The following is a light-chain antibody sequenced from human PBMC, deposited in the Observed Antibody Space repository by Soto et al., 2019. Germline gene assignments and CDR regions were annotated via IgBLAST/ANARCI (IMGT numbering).Light chain of an antibody. CDR2: GVT. Sequence: EIVMTQSPGSLSVSLGERVTLSCRASESVSGRLAWYQQKPGQAPRLLIHGVTTRATGIPDRFSGSGSGTEFTLTISSLQSEDSAVYFCQQYYKWPLTFGGRTKVEIK. CDR3: QQYYKWPLT. CDR1: ESVSGR. J-gene: IGKJ4*01. V-gene: IGKV3-15*01.